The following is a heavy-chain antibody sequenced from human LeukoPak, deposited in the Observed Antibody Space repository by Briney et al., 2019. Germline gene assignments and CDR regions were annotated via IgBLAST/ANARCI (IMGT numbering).Heavy chain of an antibody. CDR3: ARDGAAASLKRLSRPNDWFDP. CDR2: MNPNSGNT. CDR1: GYTFTSYD. Sequence: ASVKVSCKASGYTFTSYDINWVRQATGQGLEWMGWMNPNSGNTGYAQKFQGRVTITTDTSTSTAYMELRSLRSDDTAVYYCARDGAAASLKRLSRPNDWFDPWGQGTLVTVSS. J-gene: IGHJ5*02. D-gene: IGHD3-16*02. V-gene: IGHV1-8*01.